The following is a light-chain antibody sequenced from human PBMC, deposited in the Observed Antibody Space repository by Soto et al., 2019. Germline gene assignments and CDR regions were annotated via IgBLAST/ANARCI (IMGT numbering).Light chain of an antibody. Sequence: QLVLTQPPSVSASLGASLTLTCTLSSDYRNYEVDWYQQRPGKGPRFVMRVGTGGIVGSKGDGIPDRFSVLGSGLNRYLTIKNIQDEDESDYHCGADHGSGSNFVSVVFGGGTKLTVL. J-gene: IGLJ2*01. CDR3: GADHGSGSNFVSVV. CDR2: VGTGGIVG. CDR1: SDYRNYE. V-gene: IGLV9-49*01.